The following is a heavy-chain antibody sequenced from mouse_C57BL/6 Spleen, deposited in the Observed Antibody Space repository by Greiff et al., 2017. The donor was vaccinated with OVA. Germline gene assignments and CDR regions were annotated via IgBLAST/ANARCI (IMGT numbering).Heavy chain of an antibody. V-gene: IGHV7-1*01. CDR3: ESDANDSGSSYEAMDY. Sequence: EVQGVESGGGLVQSGRSLRLSCATSGFTFSDFYMEWVRQAPGKGLEWIAASRNKANDYTTEYSASVKGRFIVSRDTSQSILYLQMNALRAEDTAIYYWESDANDSGSSYEAMDYWGQGTSVTVSS. CDR1: GFTFSDFY. D-gene: IGHD1-1*01. J-gene: IGHJ4*01. CDR2: SRNKANDYTT.